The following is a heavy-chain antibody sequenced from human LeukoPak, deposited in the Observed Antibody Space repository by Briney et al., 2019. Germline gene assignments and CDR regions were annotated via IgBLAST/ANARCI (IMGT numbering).Heavy chain of an antibody. D-gene: IGHD6-13*01. Sequence: GGSLRLSCAASGFTFDDYAMHWVRQAPGKGLEWVSGISWNSGSIGYADSVKGRFTISRDNAKNSLYLQMNSLRAEDTALYYCAKDIMGIAAAGYFDYWGQGTLVTVSS. CDR3: AKDIMGIAAAGYFDY. J-gene: IGHJ4*02. CDR2: ISWNSGSI. CDR1: GFTFDDYA. V-gene: IGHV3-9*01.